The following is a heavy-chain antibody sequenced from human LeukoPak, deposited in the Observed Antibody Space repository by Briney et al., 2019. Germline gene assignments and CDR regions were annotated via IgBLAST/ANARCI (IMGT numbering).Heavy chain of an antibody. CDR2: TNYRSKWYN. CDR3: ARGSSGSFDY. CDR1: GDSVSGNIVA. V-gene: IGHV6-1*01. Sequence: PPQTLSLTCDISGDSVSGNIVAWNWITQSPSRALEWLGRTNYRSKWYNDYAVSVRGRITINPDTSKNRFSLQLDSVTPEDTAVYYCARGSSGSFDYWGQGTLVTVSS. D-gene: IGHD6-19*01. J-gene: IGHJ4*02.